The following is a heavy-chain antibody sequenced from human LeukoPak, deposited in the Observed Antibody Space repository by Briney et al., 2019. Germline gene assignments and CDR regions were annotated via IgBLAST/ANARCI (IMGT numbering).Heavy chain of an antibody. CDR2: IRYDGSNK. CDR1: GFTFSSYG. J-gene: IGHJ3*02. D-gene: IGHD5-12*01. CDR3: AKDWVATIELDAFDI. Sequence: PGGSLRLSCAASGFTFSSYGMHWVRQALGKGLEWVAFIRYDGSNKYYADSVKGRFTISRDNSKNTLYLQMNSLRAEDTAVYYCAKDWVATIELDAFDIWGQGTMVTVSS. V-gene: IGHV3-30*02.